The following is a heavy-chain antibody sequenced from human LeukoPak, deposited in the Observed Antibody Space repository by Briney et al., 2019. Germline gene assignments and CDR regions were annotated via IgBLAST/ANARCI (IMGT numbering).Heavy chain of an antibody. V-gene: IGHV1-69*05. D-gene: IGHD6-19*01. J-gene: IGHJ4*01. CDR3: ARERAVGLFDY. CDR1: GGTFSSYA. Sequence: GASVKVSCKASGGTFSSYAISWVRQAPGQGLEWMGGIIPIFGTANYAQKFQGRVTMTTDESTSAAYMELSSLRSEDTAVYYCARERAVGLFDYWGQEPWSPSPQ. CDR2: IIPIFGTA.